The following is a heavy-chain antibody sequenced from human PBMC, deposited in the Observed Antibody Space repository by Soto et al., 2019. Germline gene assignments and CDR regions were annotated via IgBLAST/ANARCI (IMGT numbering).Heavy chain of an antibody. CDR3: ARVERAYCGGDCYFDFFDY. D-gene: IGHD2-21*02. V-gene: IGHV3-7*03. Sequence: EVQLLESGGGLVQPGGSLRLSCVASGFTFSIYWMSWVRQAPGKGLEWVANINQDGSEKYYVDSVKGRFTISRDNAKNSLYLQMNSLRAEDTAVYYCARVERAYCGGDCYFDFFDYWGQGTLVTVSS. CDR2: INQDGSEK. CDR1: GFTFSIYW. J-gene: IGHJ4*02.